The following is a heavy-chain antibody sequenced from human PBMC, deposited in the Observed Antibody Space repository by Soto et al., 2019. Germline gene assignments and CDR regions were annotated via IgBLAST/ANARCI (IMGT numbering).Heavy chain of an antibody. CDR1: GFTFSSYS. V-gene: IGHV3-21*01. CDR2: ISSSSSYI. Sequence: ESGGGLVKPGGSLRLSCAASGFTFSSYSMNWVRQAPGKGLEWVSSISSSSSYIYYADSVKGRFTISRDNAKNSLYLQMNSLRAEDTAVYYCARHRGYCSSTSCYAFGYWGQGTLVTVSS. J-gene: IGHJ4*02. CDR3: ARHRGYCSSTSCYAFGY. D-gene: IGHD2-2*01.